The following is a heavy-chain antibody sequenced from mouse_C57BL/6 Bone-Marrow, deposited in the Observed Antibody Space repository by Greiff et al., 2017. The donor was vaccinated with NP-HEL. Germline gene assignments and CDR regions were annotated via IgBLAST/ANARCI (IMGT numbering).Heavy chain of an antibody. CDR2: IYPGDGDN. J-gene: IGHJ3*01. CDR3: ARSKDSNYVAWFAY. V-gene: IGHV1-82*01. Sequence: QVQLQQSGPELVKPGASVKISCKASGYAFSSSWMNWVKPRPGKGLEWIGRIYPGDGDNNYNGKFKGKATLTADKSYSTAYMQLSSLTSEDSAVYFCARSKDSNYVAWFAYWGQGTLVTVSA. CDR1: GYAFSSSW. D-gene: IGHD2-5*01.